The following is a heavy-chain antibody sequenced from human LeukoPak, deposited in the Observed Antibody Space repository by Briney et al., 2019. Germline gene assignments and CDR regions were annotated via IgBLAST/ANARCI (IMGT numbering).Heavy chain of an antibody. CDR3: ATFYYYDSSGYYPRYFDH. CDR2: IYYSGSI. Sequence: PSETLSLTCTVSGGSISSSSYYWGWIRQPPGKGLEWIGSIYYSGSIYYSPSLKSRVTISVDTSKNQFSMKVNSVTAADTAVYYCATFYYYDSSGYYPRYFDHWGPGTLVTVSS. CDR1: GGSISSSSYY. D-gene: IGHD3-22*01. J-gene: IGHJ4*02. V-gene: IGHV4-39*07.